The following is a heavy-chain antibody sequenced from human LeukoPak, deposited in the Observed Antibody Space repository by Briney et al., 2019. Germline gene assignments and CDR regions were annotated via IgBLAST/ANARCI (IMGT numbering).Heavy chain of an antibody. J-gene: IGHJ6*02. CDR2: IRYDGSNK. D-gene: IGHD1-26*01. CDR1: GFTFSNYG. Sequence: GGSSRLSCAAPGFTFSNYGMHWVRQAPGKGLEWVAFIRYDGSNKYYADSVKGRFTISRDNSKNTLYLQMNSLRAEDTAVYYCAKVRWELLPGYYGMDVWGQGTTVTVSS. V-gene: IGHV3-30*02. CDR3: AKVRWELLPGYYGMDV.